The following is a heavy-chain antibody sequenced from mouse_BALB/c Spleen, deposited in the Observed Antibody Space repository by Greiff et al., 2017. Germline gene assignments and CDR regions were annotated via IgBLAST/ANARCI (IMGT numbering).Heavy chain of an antibody. CDR2: ISSGGST. CDR3: ERGYYYGSSYDLYAMDD. J-gene: IGHJ4*01. D-gene: IGHD1-1*01. Sequence: DVMLVESGGGLVKPGGSLKLSCAASGFTFSSYAMSWVRQTPEKRLEWVASISSGGSTYYPDSVKGRFTISRDNARNILYLQMSSLRSEDTAMCYCERGYYYGSSYDLYAMDDWGQGTSVTVSS. V-gene: IGHV5-6-5*01. CDR1: GFTFSSYA.